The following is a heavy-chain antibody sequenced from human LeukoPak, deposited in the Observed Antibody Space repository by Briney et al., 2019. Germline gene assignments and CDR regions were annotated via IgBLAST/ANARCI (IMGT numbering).Heavy chain of an antibody. CDR2: IHHGGST. CDR1: GGSISAGSYY. D-gene: IGHD5-24*01. V-gene: IGHV4-39*07. J-gene: IGHJ4*02. CDR3: ARAEDGYQIDF. Sequence: PSETLSLTCAVSGGSISAGSYYWGWIRQPPGKGLEWIGSIHHGGSTHYSPSLKSRVTISIDTSKNQFSLKLSSVTAADTAVYYCARAEDGYQIDFWGQGTLVTVSS.